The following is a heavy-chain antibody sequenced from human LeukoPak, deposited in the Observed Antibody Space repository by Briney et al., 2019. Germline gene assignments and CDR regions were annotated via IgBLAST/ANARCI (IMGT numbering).Heavy chain of an antibody. Sequence: PGGSLRLSCAASGFTFSSYSMNWVRQAPGKGLEWVSSISSSSSYIYYADSVKGRFTISRDNAKNSLYLQMNSLRAEDTAVYYCARDLVILTGYYPAGAADYWGQGTLVTVSS. J-gene: IGHJ4*02. CDR2: ISSSSSYI. V-gene: IGHV3-21*01. CDR3: ARDLVILTGYYPAGAADY. D-gene: IGHD3-9*01. CDR1: GFTFSSYS.